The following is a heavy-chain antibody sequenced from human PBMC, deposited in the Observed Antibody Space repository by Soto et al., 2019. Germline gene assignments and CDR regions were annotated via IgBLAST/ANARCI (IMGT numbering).Heavy chain of an antibody. CDR1: GGTFSSYA. CDR2: IIPIFGTA. CDR3: ARSNYYDSSGYDAFDI. V-gene: IGHV1-69*13. D-gene: IGHD3-22*01. Sequence: GASVKVSCKASGGTFSSYAISWVRQAPGQGLEWMGGIIPIFGTANYAQKFQGRVTITADESTSTAYMELSSLRSEDTAVYYCARSNYYDSSGYDAFDIWGQGTMVTVSS. J-gene: IGHJ3*02.